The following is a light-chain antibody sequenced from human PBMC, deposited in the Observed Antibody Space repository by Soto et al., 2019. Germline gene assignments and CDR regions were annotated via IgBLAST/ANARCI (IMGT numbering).Light chain of an antibody. J-gene: IGKJ1*01. CDR1: QSVLFSSNNENS. V-gene: IGKV4-1*01. CDR2: WTS. Sequence: DIVMTQSPDSLAVSLGERATINCQSSQSVLFSSNNENSLAWYQQKPGQPPKLLIYWTSTRESGVPDRFSGSGSGTDFTLTISSLQAEDVAVYYCQQYHSTPWTFGQGTKVEIK. CDR3: QQYHSTPWT.